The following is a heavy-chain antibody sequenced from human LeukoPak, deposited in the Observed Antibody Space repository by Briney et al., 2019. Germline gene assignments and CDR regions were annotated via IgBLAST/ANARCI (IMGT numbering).Heavy chain of an antibody. D-gene: IGHD6-19*01. V-gene: IGHV1-2*02. CDR3: ARGVRIAVAGGPLTA. J-gene: IGHJ5*02. CDR1: GYTFTGYY. CDR2: INPNSGGT. Sequence: ASVKVSCKASGYTFTGYYMHWVRQAPGQGLEWMGWINPNSGGTNYAQKFQGRVTMTRDTSISTAYMELSRLRSDDTAVYYCARGVRIAVAGGPLTAWGQGTLVTVSS.